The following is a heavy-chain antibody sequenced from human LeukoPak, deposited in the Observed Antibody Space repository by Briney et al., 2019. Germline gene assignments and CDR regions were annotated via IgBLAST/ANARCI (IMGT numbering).Heavy chain of an antibody. D-gene: IGHD3-3*01. CDR1: GGSISSSSYY. CDR2: IYYSGST. J-gene: IGHJ6*02. CDR3: ARSPYYDFWSGYWARLDYYYGMDV. V-gene: IGHV4-39*01. Sequence: SETLSFTCTVSGGSISSSSYYWGWIRQPPGKGLEWIGSIYYSGSTYYNPSLKSRVTISVDTSKNQFSRKLSSVTAADTAVCYCARSPYYDFWSGYWARLDYYYGMDVWGQGTTVTVSS.